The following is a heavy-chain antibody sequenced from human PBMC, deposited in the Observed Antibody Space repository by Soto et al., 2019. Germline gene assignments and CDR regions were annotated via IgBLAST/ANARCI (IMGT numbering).Heavy chain of an antibody. CDR3: ATTRIEGHYYNGLDV. V-gene: IGHV4-34*01. CDR1: GGSFSGYY. Sequence: PSETLSLTCAVYGGSFSGYYWSWIRQPPGKGLEWIGEINHSGSTNYNPSLKSRVTISVDTSKNQFSLKLSSVTAADTAVYYCATTRIEGHYYNGLDVWGRGTTVTVSS. D-gene: IGHD2-15*01. CDR2: INHSGST. J-gene: IGHJ6*02.